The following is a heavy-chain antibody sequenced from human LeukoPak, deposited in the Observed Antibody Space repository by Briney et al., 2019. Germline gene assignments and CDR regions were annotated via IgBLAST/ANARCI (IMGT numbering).Heavy chain of an antibody. CDR1: GGSINSYY. J-gene: IGHJ4*02. CDR3: ARHRDYGTGWYGFDY. Sequence: KSSETLSLTCTVSGGSINSYYWSWIRQPPGKGLEWIAYIYYSGSSNYNPSLKSRVTISVDTSENQFSLRLSSVTAADTAVYYCARHRDYGTGWYGFDYWGQGSLVTVSS. CDR2: IYYSGSS. D-gene: IGHD6-19*01. V-gene: IGHV4-59*08.